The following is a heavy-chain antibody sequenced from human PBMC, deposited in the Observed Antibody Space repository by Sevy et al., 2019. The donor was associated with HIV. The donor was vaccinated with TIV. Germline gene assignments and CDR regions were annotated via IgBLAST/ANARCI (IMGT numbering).Heavy chain of an antibody. J-gene: IGHJ2*01. V-gene: IGHV1-3*04. CDR3: AAGLRIWYFDL. D-gene: IGHD5-12*01. CDR1: GYTFTRYG. Sequence: ASVKVSCKASGYTFTRYGIHWVRQAPGQRLEWMGWINTGNGDTEYSQNFQGRVTLTSHISASTAYMDLSSLRSEDTAVYCCAAGLRIWYFDLWGRGTLVTVSS. CDR2: INTGNGDT.